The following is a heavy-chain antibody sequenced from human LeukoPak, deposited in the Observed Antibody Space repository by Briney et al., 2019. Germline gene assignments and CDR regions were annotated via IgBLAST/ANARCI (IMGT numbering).Heavy chain of an antibody. D-gene: IGHD2-8*01. J-gene: IGHJ4*02. Sequence: ASVKVSCKATGYTFTSYVINWVRQATGQGREWVGWMNPNSGNTGYAQKFQGKVTMTRNTSTSTAYMELSSLRSDDTATYYCARVEWDIVLMVYVYWGQGTLVTVSS. V-gene: IGHV1-8*01. CDR1: GYTFTSYV. CDR3: ARVEWDIVLMVYVY. CDR2: MNPNSGNT.